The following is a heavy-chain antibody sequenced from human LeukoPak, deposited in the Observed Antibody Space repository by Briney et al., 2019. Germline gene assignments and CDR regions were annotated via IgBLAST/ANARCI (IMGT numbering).Heavy chain of an antibody. V-gene: IGHV4-38-2*01. Sequence: SETLSLTCAVSGYSISSGYYWGWIRQPPGEGLEWIGSIYHSGSTYYNPSLKSRVTISVDTSKNQFSLKLSSVTAADTAVYYCARCGLVRGLNDYWGQGTLVTVSS. CDR3: ARCGLVRGLNDY. J-gene: IGHJ4*02. D-gene: IGHD3-10*01. CDR2: IYHSGST. CDR1: GYSISSGYY.